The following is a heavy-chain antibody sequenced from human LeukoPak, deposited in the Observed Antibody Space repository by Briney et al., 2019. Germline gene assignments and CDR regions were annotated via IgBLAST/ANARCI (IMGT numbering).Heavy chain of an antibody. CDR2: INPQSGGT. CDR1: GYIFRDYY. V-gene: IGHV1-2*02. CDR3: ASVDRPNDRTTPAGCDI. Sequence: ASVNVCFKAAGYIFRDYYIHSVRDAPGQGREWMGGINPQSGGTRYAQKLQVRVTISSDTSINTVYMELRMRRVDETAVCDCASVDRPNDRTTPAGCDIWGPGRMVTVSS. D-gene: IGHD2/OR15-2a*01. J-gene: IGHJ3*02.